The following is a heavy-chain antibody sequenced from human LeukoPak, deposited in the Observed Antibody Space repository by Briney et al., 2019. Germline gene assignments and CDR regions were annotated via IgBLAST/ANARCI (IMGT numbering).Heavy chain of an antibody. J-gene: IGHJ4*02. D-gene: IGHD2-8*02. CDR2: TKEDGNEK. CDR3: AREYWGVDY. Sequence: PGGSLRLSCAASGFTFTTYTMTWVRQAPGKGLEWVANTKEDGNEKNYVDSVEGRFTISRDNAKNSIYLQMNSLRVEDTAVYYCAREYWGVDYWGQGTLVTVSS. V-gene: IGHV3-7*01. CDR1: GFTFTTYT.